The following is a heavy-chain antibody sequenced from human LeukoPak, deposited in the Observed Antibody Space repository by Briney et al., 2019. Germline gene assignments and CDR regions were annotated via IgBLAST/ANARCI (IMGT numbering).Heavy chain of an antibody. CDR2: LSPKSGAT. J-gene: IGHJ4*02. CDR1: GHTFSGYY. D-gene: IGHD1-26*01. Sequence: ASVKVSCKASGHTFSGYYIHWVRQAPGQGLEWMGWLSPKSGATKYAQKFQGRVTLTRDLSLSTAYMDLNSLTSDDTAVYYCARDTYGGSYFPLPYWGQGTLVTVFS. CDR3: ARDTYGGSYFPLPY. V-gene: IGHV1-2*02.